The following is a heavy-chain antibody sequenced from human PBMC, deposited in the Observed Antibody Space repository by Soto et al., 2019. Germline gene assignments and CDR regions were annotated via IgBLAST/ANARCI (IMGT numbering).Heavy chain of an antibody. D-gene: IGHD6-13*01. Sequence: SETLSLTCAVYGGSFSGYYWSWIRQPPGKGLEWIGEINHSGSTNYNPSLKSRVTISVDTFKNQFSLKLSSVTAADTAVYYCARVRVPNSSLYYFDFWGLGALVTVSS. V-gene: IGHV4-34*01. CDR1: GGSFSGYY. J-gene: IGHJ4*02. CDR2: INHSGST. CDR3: ARVRVPNSSLYYFDF.